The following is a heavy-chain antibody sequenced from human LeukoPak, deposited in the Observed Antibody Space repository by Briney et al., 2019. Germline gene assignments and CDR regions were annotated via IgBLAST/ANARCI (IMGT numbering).Heavy chain of an antibody. CDR2: ISGSGDNT. J-gene: IGHJ4*02. D-gene: IGHD5-18*01. V-gene: IGHV3-23*01. Sequence: GGSLRLSCAASGFTFSGYAMSWVRQAPGKGLEWVSSISGSGDNTYYADSVKGRFTISRDNSKNKLYLQMNSLRDEDTAVYYCAKDGRGCTYGLFDHWGQGTLVTVSS. CDR1: GFTFSGYA. CDR3: AKDGRGCTYGLFDH.